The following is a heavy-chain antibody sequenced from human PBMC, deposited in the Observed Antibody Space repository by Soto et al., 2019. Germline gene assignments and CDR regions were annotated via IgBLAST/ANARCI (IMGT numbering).Heavy chain of an antibody. CDR3: ARGPSAGTNAFDI. Sequence: ALRLSFEDSGFTFSSYAMHSVLQAPFKGLEWVAVISYDGSNKYYSESVKGRFTISRDNSKNTLYLQMNSLRAEETAVYYCARGPSAGTNAFDIWGQGTMVTVSS. V-gene: IGHV3-30-3*01. CDR2: ISYDGSNK. CDR1: GFTFSSYA. J-gene: IGHJ3*02. D-gene: IGHD6-13*01.